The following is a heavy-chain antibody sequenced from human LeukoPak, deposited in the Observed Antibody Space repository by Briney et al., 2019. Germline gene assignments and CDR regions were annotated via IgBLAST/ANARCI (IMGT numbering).Heavy chain of an antibody. CDR3: AKAAYYFDNSGAGPLYFDY. V-gene: IGHV3-23*01. CDR1: GFTLSSYA. J-gene: IGHJ4*02. D-gene: IGHD3-22*01. CDR2: ISGSGTST. Sequence: GASLRLSCAASGFTLSSYAMSWVRQAPRKGLEWVSGISGSGTSTYYADSVKGRFTISRDNSKNTLNLKMNSLRAEDTAVYYCAKAAYYFDNSGAGPLYFDYWGQGTLVTVSS.